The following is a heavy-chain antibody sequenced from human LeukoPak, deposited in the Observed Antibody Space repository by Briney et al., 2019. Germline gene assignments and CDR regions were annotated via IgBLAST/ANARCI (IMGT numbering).Heavy chain of an antibody. CDR3: ARGRRITMIVVVIGGSSNFDY. Sequence: PGGSLRLSCAASGFTFDDYGMSWIRQPPGKGLEWIGEINHSGSTNYNPSLKSRVTTSVDTSKNQFSLKLSSVTAADTAVYYCARGRRITMIVVVIGGSSNFDYWGQGTLVTVSS. D-gene: IGHD3-22*01. V-gene: IGHV4-34*01. J-gene: IGHJ4*02. CDR2: INHSGST. CDR1: GFTFDDYG.